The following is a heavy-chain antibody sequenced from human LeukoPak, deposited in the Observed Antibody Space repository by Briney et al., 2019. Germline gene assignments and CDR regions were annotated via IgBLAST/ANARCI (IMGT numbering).Heavy chain of an antibody. J-gene: IGHJ4*02. V-gene: IGHV3-11*04. CDR1: GFTFSDYY. CDR2: ISSSGSTI. CDR3: ARDATMIVVDKFDY. D-gene: IGHD3-22*01. Sequence: GGSLRLSCAASGFTFSDYYMSWIRQAPGKGLEWVSYISSSGSTIYYADSVKGRFTISRDNAKNSLYLQMNSLRAEDTAVYYCARDATMIVVDKFDYWGQGTLVTVSS.